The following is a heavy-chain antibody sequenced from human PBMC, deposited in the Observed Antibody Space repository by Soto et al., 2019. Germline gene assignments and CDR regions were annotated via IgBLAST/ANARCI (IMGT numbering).Heavy chain of an antibody. CDR1: GGSISSSSYY. Sequence: SETLSLTCTVSGGSISSSSYYWGWIRQPPGKGLEWIGSIYYSGSTYYNPSLKSRVTISVDTSKNQFSLKLSSVTAADTAVYHCAKDHEEGDYYYYYMDVWGKGTTVTVSS. V-gene: IGHV4-39*02. CDR3: AKDHEEGDYYYYYMDV. CDR2: IYYSGST. J-gene: IGHJ6*03.